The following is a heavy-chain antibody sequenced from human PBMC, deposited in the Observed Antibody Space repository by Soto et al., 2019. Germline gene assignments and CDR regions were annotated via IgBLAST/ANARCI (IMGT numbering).Heavy chain of an antibody. CDR3: TRHRRDIAAAGTILYYGMDV. V-gene: IGHV3-73*01. D-gene: IGHD6-13*01. Sequence: GGSLRLSCAASGFTFSGSAMHWVRQASGKGLEWVGRIRSKANSYATAYAASVKGRFTISRDDSKNTAYLQMNSLKTEDTAVCYCTRHRRDIAAAGTILYYGMDVWGQGTTVTVSS. CDR2: IRSKANSYAT. J-gene: IGHJ6*02. CDR1: GFTFSGSA.